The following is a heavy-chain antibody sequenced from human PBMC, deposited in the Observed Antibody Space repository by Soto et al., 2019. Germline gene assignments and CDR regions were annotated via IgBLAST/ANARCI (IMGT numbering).Heavy chain of an antibody. CDR3: ARHGYSYGGGYFDY. Sequence: EVQLVESGGGLVQPGGSLRLSCAASGFTVSSNYMSWVRQAPGKGLEWVSVIYSGGSAYYADSVKGRFTIYRDNSKNTVYLQMNCLRAEDTAVYYCARHGYSYGGGYFDYWGQGTLVTVSS. CDR2: IYSGGSA. J-gene: IGHJ4*02. CDR1: GFTVSSNY. D-gene: IGHD5-18*01. V-gene: IGHV3-66*04.